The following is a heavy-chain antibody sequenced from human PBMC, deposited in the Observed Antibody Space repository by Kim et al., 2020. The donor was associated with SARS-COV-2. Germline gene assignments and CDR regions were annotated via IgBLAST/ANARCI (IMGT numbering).Heavy chain of an antibody. Sequence: SLTSRVTKSVDTSKNQFSLKLSSVTAADTAVYYCARGTKKRWLQHDAFDIWGQGTMVTVSS. J-gene: IGHJ3*02. CDR3: ARGTKKRWLQHDAFDI. D-gene: IGHD5-12*01. V-gene: IGHV4-34*01.